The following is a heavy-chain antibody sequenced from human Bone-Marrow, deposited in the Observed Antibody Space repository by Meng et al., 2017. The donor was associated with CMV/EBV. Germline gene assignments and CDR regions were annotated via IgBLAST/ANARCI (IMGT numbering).Heavy chain of an antibody. J-gene: IGHJ6*02. CDR1: GFMFDEHA. D-gene: IGHD5-12*01. CDR3: AKDVISGYNRYYYGMYV. V-gene: IGHV3-9*01. CDR2: ISWNGGYV. Sequence: GGSLRLSCAASGFMFDEHAMHWVRQAPGKGLEWVSGISWNGGYVGYADSVKGRFTISRDSAKNSLYLQMNSLRPEDTGLYYCAKDVISGYNRYYYGMYVWGQGTTVTVSS.